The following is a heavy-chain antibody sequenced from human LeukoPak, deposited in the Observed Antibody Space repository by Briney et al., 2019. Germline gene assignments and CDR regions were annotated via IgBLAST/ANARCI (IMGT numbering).Heavy chain of an antibody. D-gene: IGHD3-10*01. CDR2: INHSGST. V-gene: IGHV4-34*01. CDR1: GGSFSGYY. Sequence: SETLSLTCAVYGGSFSGYYWSWIRQPPGKGLEWIGEINHSGSTNYNPSLKGRVTISVDTSKNQFSLKLSSVTAADTAVYYCASLGENYYGSGSYPFFDYYMDVWGKGTTVTVSS. CDR3: ASLGENYYGSGSYPFFDYYMDV. J-gene: IGHJ6*03.